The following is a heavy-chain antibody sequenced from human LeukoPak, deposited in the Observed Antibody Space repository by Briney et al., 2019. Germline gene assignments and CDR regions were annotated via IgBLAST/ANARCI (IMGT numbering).Heavy chain of an antibody. CDR2: IKEDGGEK. CDR3: VRDRGHCSGGTCYALWDY. CDR1: GFTFSNYW. Sequence: GGSLRLSCAASGFTFSNYWMTWVRQAPGKGLEWVAHIKEDGGEKHYVDPVKGRFTISRDNAKNSLYLQMYSLRAEDTAMYYCVRDRGHCSGGTCYALWDYWGQGTLVTVSS. J-gene: IGHJ4*02. D-gene: IGHD2-15*01. V-gene: IGHV3-7*01.